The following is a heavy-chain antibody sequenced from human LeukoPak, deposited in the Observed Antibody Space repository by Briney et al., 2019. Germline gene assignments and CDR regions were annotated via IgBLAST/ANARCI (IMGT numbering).Heavy chain of an antibody. CDR1: GFTFSSYA. CDR3: AKPPMVVGATASDY. CDR2: ISGSGGST. V-gene: IGHV3-23*01. Sequence: GGSLRLSCAASGFTFSSYAMSWVRQAPGKGLEWVSAISGSGGSTYYADSVKGRFTISRDNSKNTLYLQMNSLRAEDTAVYYCAKPPMVVGATASDYWGQGTLVTVSS. J-gene: IGHJ4*02. D-gene: IGHD2-15*01.